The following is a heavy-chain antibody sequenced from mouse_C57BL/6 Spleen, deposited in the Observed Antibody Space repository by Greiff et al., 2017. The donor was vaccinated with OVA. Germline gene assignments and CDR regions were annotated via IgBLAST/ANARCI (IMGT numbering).Heavy chain of an antibody. CDR2: IYPRSGNT. CDR3: ERKNNGSSQPMDD. Sequence: VQLQESGAELARPGASVKLSCTASGYTFTSYGISWVKQRTGQGLEWIGEIYPRSGNTYYNEKFKGKATLPADKSSSTAYMEHRSMTSEDAEVNDGERKNNGSSQPMDDWGKGTSVTVAA. D-gene: IGHD1-1*01. J-gene: IGHJ4*01. CDR1: GYTFTSYG. V-gene: IGHV1-81*01.